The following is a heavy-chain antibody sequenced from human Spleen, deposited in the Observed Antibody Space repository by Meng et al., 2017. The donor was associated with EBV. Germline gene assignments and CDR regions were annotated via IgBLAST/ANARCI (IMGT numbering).Heavy chain of an antibody. CDR3: AHRRTDTSFDY. CDR2: IYWNDDK. D-gene: IGHD5-18*01. V-gene: IGHV2-5*01. J-gene: IGHJ4*02. Sequence: QITLKESGPTVVKPSQTLPLPCPFSGFSISTSGVVMGCIRQPPGKALEWLAFIYWNDDKRYSPSLQSRLTIARDTSKNQVVLTMTNMDPVDTATYYCAHRRTDTSFDYWGQGTLVTVDS. CDR1: GFSISTSGVV.